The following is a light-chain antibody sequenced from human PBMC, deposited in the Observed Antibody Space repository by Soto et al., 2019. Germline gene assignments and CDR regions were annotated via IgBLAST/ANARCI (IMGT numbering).Light chain of an antibody. CDR1: KDISRF. Sequence: DVQITQSPSSLSASVGDRVTITCQASKDISRFLNWYQQKPGKAPKLLIYAASSLQSGVPSGFSGSGSGTEFTLTISSLQPDDFATYYCQHYNSYSEAFGQGTKVDIK. CDR3: QHYNSYSEA. V-gene: IGKV1-16*01. J-gene: IGKJ1*01. CDR2: AAS.